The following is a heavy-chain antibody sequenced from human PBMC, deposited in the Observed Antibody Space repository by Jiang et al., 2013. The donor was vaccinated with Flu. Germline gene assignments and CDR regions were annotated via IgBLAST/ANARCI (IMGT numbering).Heavy chain of an antibody. CDR2: IYYSGST. CDR1: GGSISSSSYY. V-gene: IGHV4-39*01. J-gene: IGHJ4*02. Sequence: GSGLVKPSETLSLTCTVSGGSISSSSYYWGWIRQPPGKGLEWIGSIYYSGSTYYNPSLKSRVTISVDTSKNQFSLKLSSVTAADTAVYYCARQVVVVAAAFDYWGQGTLVTVSS. D-gene: IGHD2-15*01. CDR3: ARQVVVVAAAFDY.